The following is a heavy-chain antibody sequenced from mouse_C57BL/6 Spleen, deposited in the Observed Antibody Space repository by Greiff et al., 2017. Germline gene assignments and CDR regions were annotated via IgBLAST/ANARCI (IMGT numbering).Heavy chain of an antibody. CDR3: ARSDSNYPWFAY. CDR2: IYPGDGDT. J-gene: IGHJ3*01. V-gene: IGHV1-82*01. D-gene: IGHD2-5*01. Sequence: QVQLKESGPELVKPGASVKISCKASGYAFSSSWMNWVKQRPGKGLEWIGRIYPGDGDTNYNGKFKGKATLTADKSSSTAYMQLSSLTSEDSAVYFCARSDSNYPWFAYWGQGTLVTVSA. CDR1: GYAFSSSW.